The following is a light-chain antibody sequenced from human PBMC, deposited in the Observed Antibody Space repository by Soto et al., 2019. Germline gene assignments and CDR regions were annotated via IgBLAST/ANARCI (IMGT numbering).Light chain of an antibody. V-gene: IGKV3-15*01. Sequence: EIVMTQSPATLSVSPGERATLSCRASQSVSSNLAWYQQKPGQAPRLLIYGASTRATGIPARFSGSGSGTDFTLTISSLEAEDVAFYWCQQYFDVPFTFGGGTKVEI. CDR3: QQYFDVPFT. CDR2: GAS. CDR1: QSVSSN. J-gene: IGKJ4*01.